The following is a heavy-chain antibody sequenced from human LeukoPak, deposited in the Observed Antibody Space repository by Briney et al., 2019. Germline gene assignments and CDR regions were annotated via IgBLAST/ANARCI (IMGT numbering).Heavy chain of an antibody. D-gene: IGHD2-2*01. V-gene: IGHV4-59*01. Sequence: SETLSLTCTVSGGSISSYYWSWIRQPPGKGREWIGYIYYSGSTNYNPSLKSRVTISVDTSKNQFSLKLSSVTAADTAVYYCARVPAAPVSGWFDPWGQGTLVTVSS. J-gene: IGHJ5*02. CDR1: GGSISSYY. CDR2: IYYSGST. CDR3: ARVPAAPVSGWFDP.